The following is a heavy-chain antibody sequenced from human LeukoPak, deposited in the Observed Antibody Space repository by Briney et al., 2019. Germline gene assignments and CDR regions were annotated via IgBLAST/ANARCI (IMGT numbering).Heavy chain of an antibody. CDR2: ISSSGSTK. Sequence: GGSLRLSCAASGFTFSSYEMNWVRQAPGKGLEWVSSISSSGSTKYYADSVKGRFTISRDNAKDSLYLQMNSLRADDTAVYYCARGRAADQLLWYFDYWGQGTLVTVSS. D-gene: IGHD2-2*01. CDR1: GFTFSSYE. CDR3: ARGRAADQLLWYFDY. J-gene: IGHJ4*02. V-gene: IGHV3-48*03.